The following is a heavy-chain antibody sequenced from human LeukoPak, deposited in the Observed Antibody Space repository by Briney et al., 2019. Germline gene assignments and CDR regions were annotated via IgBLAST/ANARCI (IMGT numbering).Heavy chain of an antibody. CDR1: GGTFSICA. J-gene: IGHJ6*02. D-gene: IGHD1-26*01. V-gene: IGHV1-69*04. CDR2: IIPIFGIA. CDR3: ESIPSQLGSSGSYVPDYYYYGMDV. Sequence: GAAVKVSCKASGGTFSICAISWVRQAPGQGLEWMGRIIPIFGIANYAQKFQSTVTITADKSPSTAKIELSSLRYEHTAVYNCESIPSQLGSSGSYVPDYYYYGMDVWGHRTTVT.